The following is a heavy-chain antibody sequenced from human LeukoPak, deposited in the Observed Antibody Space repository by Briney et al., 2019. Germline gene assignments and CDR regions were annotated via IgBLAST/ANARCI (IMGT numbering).Heavy chain of an antibody. V-gene: IGHV3-30*18. D-gene: IGHD6-19*01. CDR3: AKNGLGQWLVPFDY. Sequence: GRSLRLSCAASGFTFSSYGMHWVRQAPGKGREWVAVISYEGSNKYYADSVKGRFTISRDNSKNTLYLQMNSLRAEDTAVYYCAKNGLGQWLVPFDYWGQGTLVTASS. CDR1: GFTFSSYG. J-gene: IGHJ4*02. CDR2: ISYEGSNK.